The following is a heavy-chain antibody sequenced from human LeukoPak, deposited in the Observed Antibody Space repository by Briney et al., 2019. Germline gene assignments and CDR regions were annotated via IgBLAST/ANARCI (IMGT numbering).Heavy chain of an antibody. CDR2: INHSGST. CDR3: ASAVVPAADSRPEYFQH. CDR1: GGSFSGYY. Sequence: TSETLSLTCAVYGGSFSGYYWSWIRQPPGKGLEWIGGINHSGSTNYNPSLKSRVTISVDTSKNQFSLKLSSVTAADTAVYYCASAVVPAADSRPEYFQHWGQGTLVTVSS. V-gene: IGHV4-34*01. J-gene: IGHJ1*01. D-gene: IGHD2-2*01.